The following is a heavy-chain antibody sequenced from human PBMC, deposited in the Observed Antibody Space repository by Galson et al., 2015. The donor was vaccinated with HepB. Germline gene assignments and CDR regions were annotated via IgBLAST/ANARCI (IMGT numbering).Heavy chain of an antibody. V-gene: IGHV1-69*13. D-gene: IGHD3-22*01. CDR2: IIPIFGTA. Sequence: SVKVSCKTSGGTFSSYAISWVRQAPGQGLEWMGGIIPIFGTANYAQKFQGRVTITADESTSTAYMELSSLRSEDTAVYYCARDGYYYDSSGYAHWYFDLWGRGTLVTVSS. J-gene: IGHJ2*01. CDR3: ARDGYYYDSSGYAHWYFDL. CDR1: GGTFSSYA.